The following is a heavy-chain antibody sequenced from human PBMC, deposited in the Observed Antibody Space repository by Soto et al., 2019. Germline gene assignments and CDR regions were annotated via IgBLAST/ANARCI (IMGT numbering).Heavy chain of an antibody. D-gene: IGHD5-12*01. V-gene: IGHV3-21*01. Sequence: GGSLRLSCAASGFTFSSYAMNWVRQAPGKGLEWVSSIGASTTYIHYVDSVKGRFTISRDDAKNSLYLQMNSLRVKDTAVYYCAREPVAFDSWGQGTLVTVSS. CDR3: AREPVAFDS. CDR1: GFTFSSYA. J-gene: IGHJ4*02. CDR2: IGASTTYI.